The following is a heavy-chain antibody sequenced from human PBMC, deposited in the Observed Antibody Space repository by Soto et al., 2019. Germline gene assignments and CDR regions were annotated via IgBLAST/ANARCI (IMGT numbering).Heavy chain of an antibody. J-gene: IGHJ6*02. CDR1: GCSFSSYA. D-gene: IGHD3-10*01. V-gene: IGHV3-23*01. Sequence: GGSLRCSCAASGCSFSSYAMSWVRQAPGKGLEWVSAISGSGGSTYYADSVKGRFTISRDNSKNTLYLQMNSLRAEDTAVYYCAKERRVVVRGVGYGMDVWGQGTTVTVSS. CDR2: ISGSGGST. CDR3: AKERRVVVRGVGYGMDV.